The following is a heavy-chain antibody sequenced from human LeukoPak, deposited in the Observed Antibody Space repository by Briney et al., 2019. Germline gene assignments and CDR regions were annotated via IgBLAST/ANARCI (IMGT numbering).Heavy chain of an antibody. CDR3: ARQKSPAAGWFDY. J-gene: IGHJ4*02. V-gene: IGHV4-59*08. CDR1: GGSIANYY. CDR2: IYCVGSP. D-gene: IGHD6-25*01. Sequence: SETLSLTCSVSGGSIANYYWSWIRQPPGKGLEWIGRIYCVGSPNYNPSLKSRVTISVDTSKNQFSLKLSSVTAADTAVYYCARQKSPAAGWFDYWGQGTLVTVSS.